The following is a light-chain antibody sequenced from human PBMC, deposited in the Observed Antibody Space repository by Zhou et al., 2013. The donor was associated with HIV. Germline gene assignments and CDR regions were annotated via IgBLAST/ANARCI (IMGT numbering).Light chain of an antibody. CDR2: DAS. CDR3: QQYDNLPSMVT. V-gene: IGKV1-33*01. J-gene: IGKJ3*01. CDR1: QDISNY. Sequence: DIQMTQSPSSLSASVGDRVTITCQASQDISNYLNWYQQKPGKAPKLLIYDASNLETGVPSRFSGSGSGTDFTFTISSLQPEDIATYYCQQYDNLPSMVTFGLGPKWISN.